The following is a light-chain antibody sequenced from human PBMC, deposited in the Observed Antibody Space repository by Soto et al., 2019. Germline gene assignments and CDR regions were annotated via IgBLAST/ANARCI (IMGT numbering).Light chain of an antibody. CDR1: QSVSSY. J-gene: IGKJ2*01. CDR3: QQRSNWPYT. V-gene: IGKV3-11*01. Sequence: EIVLTQSPATLSLSPGERATLSCRASQSVSSYLAWYQQKPGQAPRLLIYDASNRATGIPARLSGSGSVTDFTLTISSLEPEDFAVYYCQQRSNWPYTFGQGTKLEIK. CDR2: DAS.